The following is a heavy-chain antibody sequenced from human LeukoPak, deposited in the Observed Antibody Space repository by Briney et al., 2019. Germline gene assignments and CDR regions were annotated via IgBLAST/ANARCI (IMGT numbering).Heavy chain of an antibody. J-gene: IGHJ4*02. CDR2: IYTSGST. CDR1: GGSISSGSYY. CDR3: ARAPIIAAAPEYYFDY. Sequence: SETLSLTCTVSGGSISSGSYYWSWIRQPAGKGLEWIGRIYTSGSTNYNPSLKSRVTISVDTSKNQFSLKLSSVTAADTAVYYCARAPIIAAAPEYYFDYWGQGTLVTVSS. V-gene: IGHV4-61*02. D-gene: IGHD6-13*01.